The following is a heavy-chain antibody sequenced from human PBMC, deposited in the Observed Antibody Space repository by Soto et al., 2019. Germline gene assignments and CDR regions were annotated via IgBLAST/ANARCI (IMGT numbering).Heavy chain of an antibody. Sequence: SETLSLTCAVYGGSFSGYYWSWIRQPPGKGLEWIGEINHSGSTNYNPSLKSRVTLSVDTSKNQFSLKLSSVTAADTAVYYCARGPAYYDYVWGSYRPTRSFDYWGQGTLVTVS. CDR1: GGSFSGYY. V-gene: IGHV4-34*01. J-gene: IGHJ4*02. CDR2: INHSGST. D-gene: IGHD3-16*02. CDR3: ARGPAYYDYVWGSYRPTRSFDY.